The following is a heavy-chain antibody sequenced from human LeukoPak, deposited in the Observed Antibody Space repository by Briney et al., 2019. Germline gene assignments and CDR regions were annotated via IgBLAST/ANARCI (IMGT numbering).Heavy chain of an antibody. CDR1: GFTFSSYS. CDR3: ARTRLYYYDSSGYTKYYFDY. D-gene: IGHD3-22*01. V-gene: IGHV3-21*01. Sequence: GGSLRLSCAASGFTFSSYSMNWVRQAPGKGLEWISSISSSSSYIYYADSVKGRFTISRDNAKNSLYLQMNSLRAEDTAVYYCARTRLYYYDSSGYTKYYFDYWGQGTLVTVSS. J-gene: IGHJ4*02. CDR2: ISSSSSYI.